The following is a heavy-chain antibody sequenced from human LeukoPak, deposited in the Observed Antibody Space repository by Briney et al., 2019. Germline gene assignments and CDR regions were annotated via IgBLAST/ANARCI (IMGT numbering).Heavy chain of an antibody. Sequence: ASVKVSCKASGYTFTGYYMHWVRQAPGQGLEWMGWINPNSGGTNYAQKFQGRVTMTRDTSISTAYMELSRLRSDDTAVYYCARESPLWFGELFRGFDPWGQGTLVTVSS. CDR1: GYTFTGYY. V-gene: IGHV1-2*02. CDR2: INPNSGGT. J-gene: IGHJ5*02. D-gene: IGHD3-10*01. CDR3: ARESPLWFGELFRGFDP.